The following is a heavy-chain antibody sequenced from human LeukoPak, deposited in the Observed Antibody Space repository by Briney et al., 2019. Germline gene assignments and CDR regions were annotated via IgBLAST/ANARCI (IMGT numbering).Heavy chain of an antibody. CDR2: INRDGSEK. CDR3: ATYDSWSGYNIAY. Sequence: GGSLRLSCVVSGFTLSSRWMMWVRQAPGEGLEWMTNINRDGSEKNYVDAVKGRFTITRDNAENSLYLQMNSLKVEDSAIYYCATYDSWSGYNIAYWGQGTLVTVSS. V-gene: IGHV3-7*03. D-gene: IGHD3-3*01. J-gene: IGHJ4*02. CDR1: GFTLSSRW.